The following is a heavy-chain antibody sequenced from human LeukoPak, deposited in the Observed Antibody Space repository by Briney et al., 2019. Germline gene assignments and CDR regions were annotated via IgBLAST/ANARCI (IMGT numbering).Heavy chain of an antibody. CDR1: GGSFSGYY. Sequence: SETLSLTCAVYGGSFSGYYWSWIRQPPGKGLEWIGEINHSGSTNYNTSLYSRVTISLDTSKNQFSLKLTSVTAADTAVYYCAREKTYYDSSGNYFGGVFHYWGQGTLVTVSS. CDR3: AREKTYYDSSGNYFGGVFHY. CDR2: INHSGST. V-gene: IGHV4-34*01. J-gene: IGHJ4*02. D-gene: IGHD3-22*01.